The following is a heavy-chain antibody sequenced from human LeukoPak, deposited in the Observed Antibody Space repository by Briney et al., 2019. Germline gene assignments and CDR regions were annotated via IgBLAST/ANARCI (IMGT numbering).Heavy chain of an antibody. CDR1: AGSFSGYY. V-gene: IGHV4-34*01. CDR3: ARGLINVWGSYRYFDY. Sequence: SETLSLTCAVYAGSFSGYYWSWIRQPPGKGLEWIGEINHSGSTNYNPSLKSRVTISVDTSKNQFSLKLSSVTAADTAVYYCARGLINVWGSYRYFDYWGQGTLVTVSS. D-gene: IGHD3-16*02. CDR2: INHSGST. J-gene: IGHJ4*02.